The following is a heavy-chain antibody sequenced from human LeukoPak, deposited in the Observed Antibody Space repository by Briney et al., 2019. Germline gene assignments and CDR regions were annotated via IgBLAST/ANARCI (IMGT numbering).Heavy chain of an antibody. V-gene: IGHV1-18*01. CDR3: ARDQLLYGQCSGGSCYEGWFDP. J-gene: IGHJ5*02. D-gene: IGHD2-15*01. CDR1: GYTFTSYG. Sequence: GASVKVSYKASGYTFTSYGISWVRQAPGQGLEWMGWISAYNGNTNYAQKLQGRVTMTTDTSTSTAYMELRSLRSDDTAVYYCARDQLLYGQCSGGSCYEGWFDPWGQGTLVTVSS. CDR2: ISAYNGNT.